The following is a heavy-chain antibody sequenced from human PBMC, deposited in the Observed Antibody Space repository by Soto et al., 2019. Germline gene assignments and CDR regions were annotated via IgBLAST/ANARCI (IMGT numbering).Heavy chain of an antibody. D-gene: IGHD6-19*01. Sequence: PGGSLRLSCAASGFTFSSYAMHWVRQAPGKGLEWVAVISYDGSNKYYADSVKGRFTISRDNSKNTLYLQMNSLRAEDTAVYYCARDLAVAVAGTEGYDYWGQGTLVTVSS. J-gene: IGHJ4*02. CDR2: ISYDGSNK. CDR1: GFTFSSYA. V-gene: IGHV3-30-3*01. CDR3: ARDLAVAVAGTEGYDY.